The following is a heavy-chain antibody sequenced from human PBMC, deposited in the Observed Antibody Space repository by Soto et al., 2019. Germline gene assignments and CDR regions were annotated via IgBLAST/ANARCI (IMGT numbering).Heavy chain of an antibody. CDR3: ARSDNYVPFEY. Sequence: QVQLQESGPGLVKPSQTLPLTCTVSGGSISSGAYKWSGIRQPQGKGLGWIGYIYYSGYNYNIPSLKSRVTKSVDTYKNLFSLKLSSVTAAVTAVYYCARSDNYVPFEYWGQGTLVTVSS. J-gene: IGHJ4*02. V-gene: IGHV4-30-4*01. CDR1: GGSISSGAYK. D-gene: IGHD4-4*01. CDR2: IYYSGYN.